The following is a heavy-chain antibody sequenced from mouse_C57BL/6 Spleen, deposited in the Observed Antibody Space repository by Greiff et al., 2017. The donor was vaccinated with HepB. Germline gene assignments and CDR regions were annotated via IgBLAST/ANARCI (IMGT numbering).Heavy chain of an antibody. CDR3: ARYDYEAMDY. Sequence: VQLQQSGPELVKPGASVKISCKASGYAFSSSWMNWVKQRPGKGLEWIGRIYPGDGDTNYNGKFKGKATLTADKSSSTAYMQLSSLTSEDSAVYFCARYDYEAMDYWGQGTSVIVSS. J-gene: IGHJ4*01. V-gene: IGHV1-82*01. CDR2: IYPGDGDT. CDR1: GYAFSSSW.